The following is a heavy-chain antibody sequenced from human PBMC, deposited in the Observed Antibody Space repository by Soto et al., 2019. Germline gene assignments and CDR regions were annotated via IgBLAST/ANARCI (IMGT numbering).Heavy chain of an antibody. D-gene: IGHD2-2*01. CDR2: INSDGSST. J-gene: IGHJ4*02. Sequence: GGSLRLSCAASGFTFSSNWMHWVRQAPGKGLVWVSRINSDGSSTSYADSVKGRFTVSRDNAKNTMYLQMNSLRAEDTAVYYCARDRYCSSTSCYPLDYWGQGTLVTVSS. V-gene: IGHV3-74*01. CDR1: GFTFSSNW. CDR3: ARDRYCSSTSCYPLDY.